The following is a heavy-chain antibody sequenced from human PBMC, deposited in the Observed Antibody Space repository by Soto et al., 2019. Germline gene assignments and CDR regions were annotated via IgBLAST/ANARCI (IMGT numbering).Heavy chain of an antibody. CDR3: SRGQCTPTRCFPSDY. Sequence: PSETLSLTCTVSGGSISSYYWSWIRQPSRKRLEWSGRIYTSGITDYNPSLKSRGTMSVDTSKNQFSLKLISVTAADTAVYYSSRGQCTPTRCFPSDYWGQGALVTAPQ. V-gene: IGHV4-4*07. J-gene: IGHJ4*02. CDR2: IYTSGIT. CDR1: GGSISSYY. D-gene: IGHD2-15*01.